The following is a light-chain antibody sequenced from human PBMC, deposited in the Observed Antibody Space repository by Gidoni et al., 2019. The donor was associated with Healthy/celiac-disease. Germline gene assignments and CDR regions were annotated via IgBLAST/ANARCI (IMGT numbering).Light chain of an antibody. Sequence: QSVLTQPPPVSGAPGQRVTIPCTGSSSNIVAGYDVHWYQQLPGTAPKLLISGNSNLPSWVPDRFSGSKSGTSSSLASTGLQAEDEADYYCQAYDSSLSDVVFGGGTKLTVL. CDR3: QAYDSSLSDVV. CDR1: SSNIVAGYD. V-gene: IGLV1-40*01. J-gene: IGLJ2*01. CDR2: GNS.